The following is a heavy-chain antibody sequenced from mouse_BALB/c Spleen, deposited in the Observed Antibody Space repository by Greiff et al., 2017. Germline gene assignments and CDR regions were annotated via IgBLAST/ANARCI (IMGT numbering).Heavy chain of an antibody. D-gene: IGHD2-10*02. Sequence: QVHVKQSGAELVRPGTSVKMSCKAAGYTFTNYWIGWVKQRPGHGLEWIGDIYPGGGYTNYNEKFKGKATLTADTSSSTAYMQLSSLTSEDSAIYYCARLYGNYTSYAMDYWGQGTSVTVSS. J-gene: IGHJ4*01. V-gene: IGHV1-63*02. CDR2: IYPGGGYT. CDR1: GYTFTNYW. CDR3: ARLYGNYTSYAMDY.